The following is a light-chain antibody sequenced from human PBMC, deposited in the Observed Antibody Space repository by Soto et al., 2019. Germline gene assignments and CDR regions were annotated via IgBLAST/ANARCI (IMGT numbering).Light chain of an antibody. CDR3: QQRSNWPSLT. CDR2: DAS. CDR1: ETVSGDY. Sequence: VLTQSPGTLSLSVGQRATLSCRASETVSGDYLAWYQHKPGQAPRLLISDASNRATGIPARFSGSGSETDFTLTISSLEPEDSAVYYCQQRSNWPSLTFGGGTKVDIK. J-gene: IGKJ4*01. V-gene: IGKV3-11*01.